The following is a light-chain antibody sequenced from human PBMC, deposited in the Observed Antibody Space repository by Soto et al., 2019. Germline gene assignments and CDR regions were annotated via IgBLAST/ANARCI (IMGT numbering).Light chain of an antibody. CDR3: QQYNNWPRT. J-gene: IGKJ1*01. V-gene: IGKV3-15*01. CDR2: GAS. Sequence: EIVMTQSPATLSVSPGERATLSCRASQSVSSNLAWYQQKPGQAPGLLIYGASTRATGIPARFSGSESGTEFTLTISSLQSEDFAVYYCQQYNNWPRTFGQGTKVDI. CDR1: QSVSSN.